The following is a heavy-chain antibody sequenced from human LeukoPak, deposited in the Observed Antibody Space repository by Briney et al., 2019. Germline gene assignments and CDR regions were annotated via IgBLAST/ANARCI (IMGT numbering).Heavy chain of an antibody. CDR2: VFDSRIS. V-gene: IGHV4-59*12. CDR3: ARTDSRGSRPIDY. D-gene: IGHD3-22*01. J-gene: IGHJ4*02. Sequence: PSETLSLTCTVSGGSISGFFWSWIRQSPDKGLEWIGYVFDSRISDYNPSLKSRVTMSVDTSRRSFSLNVTSVTAADTAVYFCARTDSRGSRPIDYWGRGTLVIVSS. CDR1: GGSISGFF.